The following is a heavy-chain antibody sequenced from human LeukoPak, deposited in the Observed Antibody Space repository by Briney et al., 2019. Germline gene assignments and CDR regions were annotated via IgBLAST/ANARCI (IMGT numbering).Heavy chain of an antibody. Sequence: SGPTLVNRTQTLTLTCTFSGFSLTTNEVGVSWIRQPPGKALEWLALIYWDDDKRYSPSLKSRLTITKDTSKNQVVLTMTNMDPVDTATYYCAHRPRRGVPTSYWGQGTLVTVSS. CDR2: IYWDDDK. D-gene: IGHD3-9*01. CDR3: AHRPRRGVPTSY. CDR1: GFSLTTNEVG. V-gene: IGHV2-5*02. J-gene: IGHJ4*02.